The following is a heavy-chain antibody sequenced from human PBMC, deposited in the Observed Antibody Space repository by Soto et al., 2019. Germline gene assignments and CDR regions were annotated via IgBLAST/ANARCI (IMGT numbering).Heavy chain of an antibody. V-gene: IGHV3-53*01. CDR1: GFTVSSNY. Sequence: EVQLVESGGGLIQPGGSLRLSCAASGFTVSSNYMSWVRQAPGKGLEWVSVIYSGGSTYYADSVKGRFTISRDNSKNTLYLQMNSLRAEDTAVYYCATRVGVLVPAASSTVPLLDYWGQGTLVTVSS. CDR3: ATRVGVLVPAASSTVPLLDY. D-gene: IGHD2-2*01. J-gene: IGHJ4*02. CDR2: IYSGGST.